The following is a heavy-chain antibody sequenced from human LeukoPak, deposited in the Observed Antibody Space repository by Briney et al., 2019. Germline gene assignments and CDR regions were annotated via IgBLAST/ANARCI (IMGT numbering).Heavy chain of an antibody. D-gene: IGHD6-13*01. CDR3: ARGRTRIAAAGFSLRGNYFDY. V-gene: IGHV4-34*01. J-gene: IGHJ4*02. CDR1: DGSFSGYY. CDR2: INHSGST. Sequence: SETLSLTCAVYDGSFSGYYWSWIRQPPGKGLEWIGEINHSGSTNYNPSLKSRVTISVDTSKNQFSLKLSSVTAADTAVYYCARGRTRIAAAGFSLRGNYFDYWGQGTLVTVSS.